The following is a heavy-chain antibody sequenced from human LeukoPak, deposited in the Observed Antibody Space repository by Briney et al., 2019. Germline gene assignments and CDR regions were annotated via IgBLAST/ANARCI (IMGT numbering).Heavy chain of an antibody. CDR1: GYTFTSYG. Sequence: ASVKVSCKASGYTFTSYGISWVRQAPGQGLGWMGWINPNSGGTNYAQKFQGRVTMTRDTSISTAYMELSRLRSDDTAVYYCARPRDGYNNFDYWGQGTLVTVSS. CDR2: INPNSGGT. J-gene: IGHJ4*02. D-gene: IGHD5-24*01. CDR3: ARPRDGYNNFDY. V-gene: IGHV1-2*02.